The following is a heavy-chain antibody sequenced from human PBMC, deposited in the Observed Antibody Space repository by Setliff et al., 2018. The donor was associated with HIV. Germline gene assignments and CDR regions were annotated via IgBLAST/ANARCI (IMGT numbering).Heavy chain of an antibody. CDR2: IYYSGNT. D-gene: IGHD3-3*01. V-gene: IGHV4-59*01. J-gene: IGHJ5*02. CDR1: GAYISSCY. Sequence: SETLSLTCTVSGAYISSCYWSWIRQPPGKGLEWIGDIYYSGNTHFNPSLKSRVTISLDTSKNQVFLKLTSVTAADTAVYYCARDLGRITLSGVNEGWFDPWGQGTLVTVSS. CDR3: ARDLGRITLSGVNEGWFDP.